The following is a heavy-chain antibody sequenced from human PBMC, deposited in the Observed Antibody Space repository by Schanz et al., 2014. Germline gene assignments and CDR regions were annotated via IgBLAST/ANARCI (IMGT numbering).Heavy chain of an antibody. J-gene: IGHJ4*02. CDR2: IASGGSHT. CDR3: ARDKGGYYPFDY. Sequence: EVQLLESGGALEQPGGSLRLSCAASGITFSDYAMSWVRQAPGKGLEWVSTIASGGSHTFYADSVTGRFTISRDNAKNSLYLQMNSLRAEDTAVYYCARDKGGYYPFDYWGQGTLVTVSS. CDR1: GITFSDYA. V-gene: IGHV3-23*01. D-gene: IGHD3-3*01.